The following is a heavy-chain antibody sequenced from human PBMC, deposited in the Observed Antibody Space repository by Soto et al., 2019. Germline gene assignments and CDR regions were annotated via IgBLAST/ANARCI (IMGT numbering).Heavy chain of an antibody. CDR2: IYYSGST. J-gene: IGHJ4*02. D-gene: IGHD6-13*01. V-gene: IGHV4-39*01. CDR1: GGSISSSSYY. Sequence: QLQLQESGPGLVKPSETLSLTCTVSGGSISSSSYYWGWIRQPPGKGLEWIGSIYYSGSTYYNPSLKSRVTISVDTSKNQFSLKLSSVTAADTAVYYCARLPGRWYYFDYWGQGTLVTVSS. CDR3: ARLPGRWYYFDY.